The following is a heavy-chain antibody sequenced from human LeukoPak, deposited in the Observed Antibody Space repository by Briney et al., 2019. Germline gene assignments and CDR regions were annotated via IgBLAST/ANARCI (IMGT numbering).Heavy chain of an antibody. CDR2: INHSGST. CDR3: ARHLNSIFGVVTPDY. CDR1: GGSFSGYY. Sequence: KPSETLSLTCAVYGGSFSGYYWSWIRQPPGKGLEWIGEINHSGSTNYNPSLKSRGTISVDTSKNQFSLKLSSVTAADTAVYYCARHLNSIFGVVTPDYWGQGTLVTVSS. D-gene: IGHD3-3*01. V-gene: IGHV4-34*01. J-gene: IGHJ4*02.